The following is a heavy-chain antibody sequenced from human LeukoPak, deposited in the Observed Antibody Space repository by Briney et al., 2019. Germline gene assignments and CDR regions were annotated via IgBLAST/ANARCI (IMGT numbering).Heavy chain of an antibody. J-gene: IGHJ4*02. Sequence: GGSLRLSCAASGFTFSSYEMNWVRQAPGKGLEWLLYISSTRTNIYYADSVNGLFTISRDNAKNSLYLQMNSLGAEDTALYYCARDPPYSGHYFDYWGQGTLVTVAS. CDR2: ISSTRTNI. D-gene: IGHD1-26*01. CDR3: ARDPPYSGHYFDY. CDR1: GFTFSSYE. V-gene: IGHV3-48*03.